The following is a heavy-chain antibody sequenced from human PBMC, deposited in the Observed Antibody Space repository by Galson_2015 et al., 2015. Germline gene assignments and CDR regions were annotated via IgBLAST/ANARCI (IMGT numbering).Heavy chain of an antibody. V-gene: IGHV3-48*02. CDR2: ISSRSSAM. CDR3: ASSQLNN. Sequence: SLRLSCAASGFTFSSSSMNWVRQAPGKGLEWVSYISSRSSAMYYADSVEGRFTISRDNAKNSPYLQMNSLRDEDTAVYYCASSQLNNWGQGTLVTVSS. J-gene: IGHJ4*02. CDR1: GFTFSSSS. D-gene: IGHD1-1*01.